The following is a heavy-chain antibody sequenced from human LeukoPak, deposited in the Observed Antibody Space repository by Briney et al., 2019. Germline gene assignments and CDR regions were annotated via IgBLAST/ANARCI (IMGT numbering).Heavy chain of an antibody. Sequence: GGSLRLSCAASGFTFSTYSMHWVRQAPGKGLEWVSFISSSSTFTSYADSVKGRFTISRDNAKSSLFLQMNSLRVEDTAVYYCARDRGFGEYAFDIWGQGTMVTVSS. J-gene: IGHJ3*02. CDR3: ARDRGFGEYAFDI. V-gene: IGHV3-21*01. CDR2: ISSSSTFT. CDR1: GFTFSTYS. D-gene: IGHD3-10*01.